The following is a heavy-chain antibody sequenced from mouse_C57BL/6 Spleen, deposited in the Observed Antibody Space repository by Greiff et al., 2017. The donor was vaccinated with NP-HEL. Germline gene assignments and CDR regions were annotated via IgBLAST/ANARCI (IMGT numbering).Heavy chain of an antibody. V-gene: IGHV3-6*01. CDR1: GYSITSGYY. CDR3: ERLYYDCDEGAWFAY. J-gene: IGHJ3*01. D-gene: IGHD2-4*01. Sequence: ESGPGLVKPSQSLTLTCSATGYSITSGYYCNWLRQLPGNKLEWTYYISYDGSINYTPSVKNRISITRDTSKNQLFLKLTSVTTEDTATYYWERLYYDCDEGAWFAYWGQGTLVTVSA. CDR2: ISYDGSI.